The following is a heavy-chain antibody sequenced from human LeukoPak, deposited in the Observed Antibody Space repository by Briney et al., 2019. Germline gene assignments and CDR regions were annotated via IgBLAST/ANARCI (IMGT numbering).Heavy chain of an antibody. Sequence: GGSLRLSCAASGFTFRTYWMHWVRQAPGKELVWVARIDSDDTSTYADSVKGRFTISRDNAKNTLYLQMNSLRADDTAIYYCARDFWGAYRVDYFDYWGQGTLVTVSS. J-gene: IGHJ4*02. CDR3: ARDFWGAYRVDYFDY. CDR2: IDSDDTST. D-gene: IGHD3-3*01. V-gene: IGHV3-74*01. CDR1: GFTFRTYW.